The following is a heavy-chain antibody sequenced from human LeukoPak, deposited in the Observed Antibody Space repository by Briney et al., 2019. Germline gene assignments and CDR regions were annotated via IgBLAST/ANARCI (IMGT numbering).Heavy chain of an antibody. V-gene: IGHV3-48*01. CDR2: ISSSSSSTI. CDR1: GFTFSSYS. CDR3: ARGGMQNYYDSSGYPTYWYFDL. D-gene: IGHD3-22*01. Sequence: GGSLRLSCAASGFTFSSYSMNWVRQAPGKGLEWVSYISSSSSSTIYYADSVKGRFTISRDNAKNSLYLQMNSLRAEDTAVYYCARGGMQNYYDSSGYPTYWYFDLWGRGTLVTVSS. J-gene: IGHJ2*01.